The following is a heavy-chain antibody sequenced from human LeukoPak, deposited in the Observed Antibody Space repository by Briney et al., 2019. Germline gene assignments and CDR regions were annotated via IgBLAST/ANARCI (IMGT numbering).Heavy chain of an antibody. CDR1: RFTFSDYY. D-gene: IGHD1-26*01. CDR2: ISNSGSST. CDR3: ARDISGSYSFDY. J-gene: IGHJ4*02. Sequence: KPGGSLRLSCAASRFTFSDYYMVWIRQAPGKGLEWVSYISNSGSSTNYADSVKGRFTISRDNSKNTVYLQMNSLRAEDTAVYYCARDISGSYSFDYWGQGTLVTVSS. V-gene: IGHV3-11*06.